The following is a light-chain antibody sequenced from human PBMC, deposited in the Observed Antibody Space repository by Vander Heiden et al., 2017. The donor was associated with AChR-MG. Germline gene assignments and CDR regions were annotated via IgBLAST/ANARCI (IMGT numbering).Light chain of an antibody. J-gene: IGLJ2*01. Sequence: QSELTQPPSVSGAPGQRVTISCTGSSTNIGAGYGVHWYQQLPGTAPKLLIYGNNPRPSGVPDRFSGSKSGTSASLAITGLQAEDDADYYCQSYDSGLVHVVFGGGTKLTV. CDR1: STNIGAGYG. CDR3: QSYDSGLVHVV. V-gene: IGLV1-40*01. CDR2: GNN.